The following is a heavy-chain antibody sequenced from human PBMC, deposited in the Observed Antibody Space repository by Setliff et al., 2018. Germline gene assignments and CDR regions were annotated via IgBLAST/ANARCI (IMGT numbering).Heavy chain of an antibody. Sequence: SETLSLTCTVSGGSLGSNPSFWGWVRQPPGKGLEWIGSMYYNGDTYYNPSLKSQVTMSVDTSRNQFSRKLSSVTAADTAVYYCARHVGIRGRGYNYYYYYMDVWGKGTTVTVSS. CDR1: GGSLGSNPSF. D-gene: IGHD3-10*01. V-gene: IGHV4-39*01. CDR2: MYYNGDT. CDR3: ARHVGIRGRGYNYYYYYMDV. J-gene: IGHJ6*03.